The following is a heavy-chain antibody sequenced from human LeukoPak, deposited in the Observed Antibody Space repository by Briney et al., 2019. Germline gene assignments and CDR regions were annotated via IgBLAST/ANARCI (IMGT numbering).Heavy chain of an antibody. CDR1: GYTFTSYD. D-gene: IGHD2/OR15-2a*01. V-gene: IGHV1-8*01. J-gene: IGHJ4*02. CDR3: AREIGGGPYYFDY. Sequence: ASVKVSCKASGYTFTSYDINWVRQATGQGLERMGWMNPNSGNTGYAQKFQGRVTMTRNTSISTAYMELSSLTSEDTAVYYYAREIGGGPYYFDYWGQGTLVTVSS. CDR2: MNPNSGNT.